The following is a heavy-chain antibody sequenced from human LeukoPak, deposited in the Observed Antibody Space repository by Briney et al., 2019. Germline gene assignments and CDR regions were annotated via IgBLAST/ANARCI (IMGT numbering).Heavy chain of an antibody. D-gene: IGHD3-9*01. CDR3: ARGRPHYDILTGYAVRSGYYYGMDV. J-gene: IGHJ6*02. Sequence: GGSLRLSCAASGFTFSSYSMNWVRQAPGKGLEWVSSISSSSSYIYYADSVKGRFTISRDNAKNSLYLQMNSLRAEDTAVYYCARGRPHYDILTGYAVRSGYYYGMDVWGQGTTVTVSS. CDR1: GFTFSSYS. CDR2: ISSSSSYI. V-gene: IGHV3-21*01.